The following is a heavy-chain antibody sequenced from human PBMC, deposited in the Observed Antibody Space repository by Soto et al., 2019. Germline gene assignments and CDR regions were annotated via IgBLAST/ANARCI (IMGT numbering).Heavy chain of an antibody. D-gene: IGHD2-15*01. CDR1: GFTFSSYS. CDR2: ISSSSSYI. Sequence: EVQLVESGGGLVQPGGSLRLSCAASGFTFSSYSMNWVRQAPGKGLEWVSSISSSSSYIYYADSVKGRFTISRDNAKNSLYLQMNSLRAEDTAVYYCALADGGYCSGGSCYDNDYWGQGTLVTVSS. V-gene: IGHV3-21*01. J-gene: IGHJ4*02. CDR3: ALADGGYCSGGSCYDNDY.